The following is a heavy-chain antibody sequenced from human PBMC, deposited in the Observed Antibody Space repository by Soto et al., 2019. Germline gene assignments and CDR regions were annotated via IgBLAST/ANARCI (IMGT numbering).Heavy chain of an antibody. CDR2: ISSSSSYI. J-gene: IGHJ6*02. Sequence: PGGSLRLSCAASGFTFSSYSMNWVRQAPGKGLEWVSSISSSSSYIYYADSVKGRFTISRDNAKNTLYLQMNSLRAEDTAVYYCARSGDSSSWYRYYYYGMDVWGQGTTVTVSS. CDR3: ARSGDSSSWYRYYYYGMDV. V-gene: IGHV3-21*01. D-gene: IGHD6-13*01. CDR1: GFTFSSYS.